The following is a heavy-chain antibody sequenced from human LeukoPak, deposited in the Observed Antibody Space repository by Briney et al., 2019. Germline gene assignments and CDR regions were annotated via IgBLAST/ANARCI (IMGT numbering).Heavy chain of an antibody. CDR2: ISSSSSYK. Sequence: GGSLRLSCAASGFTFSSYSMNWVRQAPGKGLEWVSFISSSSSYKYYADSVRGRFTISRDNAKNSLDLQMNSLRAEDTAVYYCARDSSAQVYYYYYYMDVWGKGTTVTVS. CDR1: GFTFSSYS. V-gene: IGHV3-21*01. J-gene: IGHJ6*03. CDR3: ARDSSAQVYYYYYYMDV.